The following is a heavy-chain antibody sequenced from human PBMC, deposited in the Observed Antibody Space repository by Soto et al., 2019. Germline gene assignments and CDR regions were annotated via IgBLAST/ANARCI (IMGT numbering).Heavy chain of an antibody. Sequence: EVRLLESGGGLVKPGGSLRLSCATSGLTFSNYAMSWVRQAPGGGLEWVPSMSGSSSTTYYADSVRGRFTISRDTSKNTLYLQMSSLRAEDTALYYCAKNQERELPRVIDFWGQGTLVTVSS. D-gene: IGHD1-7*01. CDR1: GLTFSNYA. J-gene: IGHJ4*02. CDR3: AKNQERELPRVIDF. V-gene: IGHV3-23*01. CDR2: MSGSSSTT.